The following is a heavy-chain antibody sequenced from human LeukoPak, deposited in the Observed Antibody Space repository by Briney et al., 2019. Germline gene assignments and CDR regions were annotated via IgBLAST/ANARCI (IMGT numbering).Heavy chain of an antibody. J-gene: IGHJ4*02. Sequence: GGSLRLSCAASGFTFDDYAMHWVRQAPGKGLEWVSGISWNSGSIGYADSVKGRFTISGDNAKNSLYLQMNSLRAEDMALYYCAKDTDSGFSGTPCYFDYWGQGTLVTVSS. CDR2: ISWNSGSI. V-gene: IGHV3-9*03. D-gene: IGHD1-1*01. CDR3: AKDTDSGFSGTPCYFDY. CDR1: GFTFDDYA.